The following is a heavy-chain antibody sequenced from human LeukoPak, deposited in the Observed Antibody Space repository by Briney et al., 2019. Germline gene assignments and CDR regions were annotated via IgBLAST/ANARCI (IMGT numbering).Heavy chain of an antibody. Sequence: PGGSLRLSCAASGFTFSSYAMSWVRQAPGKGLEWGSAISGSGGSTYYADSVKGRFTISRDNSKNTLYLQMNSLRAEDTAVYYCAKDDTWIQLQFDYWGQGTLVTVSS. CDR1: GFTFSSYA. CDR3: AKDDTWIQLQFDY. J-gene: IGHJ4*02. CDR2: ISGSGGST. D-gene: IGHD5-18*01. V-gene: IGHV3-23*01.